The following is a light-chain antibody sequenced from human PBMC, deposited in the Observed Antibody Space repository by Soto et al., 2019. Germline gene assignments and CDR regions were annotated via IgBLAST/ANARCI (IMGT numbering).Light chain of an antibody. Sequence: DIVSTQSPGTPSLLPGERATLSCRANKTVSSNNLAWYQQKRRQAPRLLTYGASSRAAAIPDRFRGSGSGTDFTLIISSLAPEDVAVYYCQQYGSSPFTFGPGTAVDIK. CDR2: GAS. J-gene: IGKJ3*01. CDR1: KTVSSNN. V-gene: IGKV3-20*01. CDR3: QQYGSSPFT.